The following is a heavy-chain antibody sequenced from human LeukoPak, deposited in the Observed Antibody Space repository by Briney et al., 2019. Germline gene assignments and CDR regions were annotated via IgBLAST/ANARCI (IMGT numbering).Heavy chain of an antibody. Sequence: SQTLSLTCAISGDSVSSNSAAWNWIRQSPSRGLEWLGRTYYRSKWYNDYAVSVKSRITINPDTSKNQFSLQLNSVTPEDTAVYYCARGARGGYDFRYCYYYMDVWGKGTTVTVSS. J-gene: IGHJ6*03. CDR1: GDSVSSNSAA. D-gene: IGHD5-12*01. V-gene: IGHV6-1*01. CDR2: TYYRSKWYN. CDR3: ARGARGGYDFRYCYYYMDV.